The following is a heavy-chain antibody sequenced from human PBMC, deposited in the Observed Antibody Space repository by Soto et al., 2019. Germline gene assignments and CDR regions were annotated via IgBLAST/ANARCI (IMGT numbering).Heavy chain of an antibody. CDR1: GGTFSSYT. D-gene: IGHD2-15*01. Sequence: QVQLVQSGAEVKKPGSSVKVSCKASGGTFSSYTISWVRQAPGQGLEWMGRIIPILGIANYAQKFQGRVTITADKPTSTAYMELSSRRSEDTAVYYCARAIVVVVAATPTYYYYGMDVWGQGTTVTVSS. V-gene: IGHV1-69*02. J-gene: IGHJ6*02. CDR2: IIPILGIA. CDR3: ARAIVVVVAATPTYYYYGMDV.